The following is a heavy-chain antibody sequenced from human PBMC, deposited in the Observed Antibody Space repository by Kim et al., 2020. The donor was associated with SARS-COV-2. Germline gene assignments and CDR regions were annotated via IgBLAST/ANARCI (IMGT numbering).Heavy chain of an antibody. V-gene: IGHV1-8*01. CDR1: GYTFTSYD. CDR2: MNPNSGNT. CDR3: ARVPFYDSSGYYYEGYYFDY. D-gene: IGHD3-22*01. J-gene: IGHJ4*02. Sequence: ASVKVSCKASGYTFTSYDINWVRQATGQGLEWMGWMNPNSGNTGYAQKFQGRVTMTRNTSISTAYMELSSLRSEDTAVYYCARVPFYDSSGYYYEGYYFDYWGQGTLVTVSS.